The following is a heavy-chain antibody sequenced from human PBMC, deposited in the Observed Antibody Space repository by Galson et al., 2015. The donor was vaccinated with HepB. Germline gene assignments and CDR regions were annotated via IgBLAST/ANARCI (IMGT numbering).Heavy chain of an antibody. V-gene: IGHV1-69*10. J-gene: IGHJ3*02. Sequence: PVKVSCKASGGTFSSYAISWVRQAPGQGLEWMGGIIPILGIANYAQKFQGRVTITADKSTSTAYMELSSLRSEDTAVYYCARDREHCSGGSCPDAFDIWGQGTMVTVSS. CDR1: GGTFSSYA. CDR2: IIPILGIA. D-gene: IGHD2-15*01. CDR3: ARDREHCSGGSCPDAFDI.